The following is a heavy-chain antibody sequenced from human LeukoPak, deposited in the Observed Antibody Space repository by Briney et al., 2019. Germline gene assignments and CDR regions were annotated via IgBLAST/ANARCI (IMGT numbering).Heavy chain of an antibody. V-gene: IGHV3-21*04. CDR1: GFTFSSYS. J-gene: IGHJ4*02. D-gene: IGHD5-18*01. CDR2: ISSSSSYI. Sequence: PGGSLRLSCAASGFTFSSYSMSWVRQAPGKGLEWVSSISSSSSYIYYADSVKGRFTISRDNSKNTLYLQMNSLRAEDTDVYYCANGGDTAMVTTGYWGQGTLVTVSS. CDR3: ANGGDTAMVTTGY.